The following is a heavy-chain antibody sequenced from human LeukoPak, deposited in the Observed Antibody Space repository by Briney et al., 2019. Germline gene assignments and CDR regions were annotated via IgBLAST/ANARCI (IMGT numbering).Heavy chain of an antibody. V-gene: IGHV3-30*04. CDR2: IPYDGSNK. CDR3: ARDPYYDFWRAQFDY. Sequence: PGGSLRLSCAASGFTFSSYAMHWVRQAPGKGLEWVALIPYDGSNKYYADSVKGRFTISRDNSKNTLYLQMNSLRAEDTAVYYCARDPYYDFWRAQFDYWGQGTLVTVSS. D-gene: IGHD3-3*01. J-gene: IGHJ4*02. CDR1: GFTFSSYA.